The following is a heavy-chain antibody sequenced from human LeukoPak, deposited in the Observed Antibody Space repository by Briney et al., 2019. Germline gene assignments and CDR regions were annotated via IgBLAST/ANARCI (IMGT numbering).Heavy chain of an antibody. V-gene: IGHV3-48*01. CDR2: ISSSSSTI. Sequence: GGSLRLSCAASGFTFSSYSMNWLRQAPGKGLEWVSYISSSSSTIYYADSVKGRFTISRDNAKNSLYLQMNSLRAEDTAVYYCAREHWNYVGYDAFDIWGQGTMVTVSS. J-gene: IGHJ3*02. D-gene: IGHD1-7*01. CDR1: GFTFSSYS. CDR3: AREHWNYVGYDAFDI.